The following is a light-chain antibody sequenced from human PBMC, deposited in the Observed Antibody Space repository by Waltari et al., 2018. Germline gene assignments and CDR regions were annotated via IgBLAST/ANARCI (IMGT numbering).Light chain of an antibody. CDR3: QQSYSIPLT. CDR2: AAS. J-gene: IGKJ1*01. V-gene: IGKV1-39*01. Sequence: DIQMTQSPSSLSASVGDKVTITCRASQSIGYDLNWFQQKPGKPHKVLIFAASGLQSGVPSRFSGSGSGTDFTLTITSLHPEDFATYYCQQSYSIPLTFGQGTKVEIK. CDR1: QSIGYD.